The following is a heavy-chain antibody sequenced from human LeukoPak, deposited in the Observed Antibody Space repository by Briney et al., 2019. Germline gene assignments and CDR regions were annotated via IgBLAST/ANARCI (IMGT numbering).Heavy chain of an antibody. CDR3: AKDSSSYDWGYMDV. CDR2: IGGSDGRT. Sequence: GGSLRLSCAASGFTFSTYAMSWVRQAPGKGLEWVSLIGGSDGRTRYADSVKGRFTISRDNSKTTLYLEMNSLRAEDTAVYYCAKDSSSYDWGYMDVWGKGTTVTISS. CDR1: GFTFSTYA. J-gene: IGHJ6*03. D-gene: IGHD3-22*01. V-gene: IGHV3-23*01.